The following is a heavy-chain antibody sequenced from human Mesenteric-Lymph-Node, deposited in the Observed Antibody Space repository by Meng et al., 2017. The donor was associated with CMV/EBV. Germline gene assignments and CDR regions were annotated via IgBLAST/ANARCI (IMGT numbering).Heavy chain of an antibody. CDR1: GYTFSHFA. Sequence: GESLKISCVASGYTFSHFALHWVRQEPGKGLEWVASISYDGNDKNYAESVKGRFTISRDNAKNSLYLQMNSLRAEDTAVYYCARVERIFGVYSGMDVWGQGTTVTVSS. CDR3: ARVERIFGVYSGMDV. V-gene: IGHV3-30-3*01. D-gene: IGHD3-3*01. J-gene: IGHJ6*02. CDR2: ISYDGNDK.